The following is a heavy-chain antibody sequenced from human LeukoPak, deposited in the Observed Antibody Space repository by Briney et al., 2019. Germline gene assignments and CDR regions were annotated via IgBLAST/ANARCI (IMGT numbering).Heavy chain of an antibody. Sequence: PGRSLRLSCAASGFTFSSYAMHWVRQAPGKGPEWVAVISYDGSNKYYADSVKGRFTISRDNSKNTLYLQMNSLRAEDTAVYYCARDSTYYYDSGSSGPHYFDYWGQGTLVTVSS. CDR3: ARDSTYYYDSGSSGPHYFDY. D-gene: IGHD3-10*01. V-gene: IGHV3-30*01. CDR2: ISYDGSNK. CDR1: GFTFSSYA. J-gene: IGHJ4*02.